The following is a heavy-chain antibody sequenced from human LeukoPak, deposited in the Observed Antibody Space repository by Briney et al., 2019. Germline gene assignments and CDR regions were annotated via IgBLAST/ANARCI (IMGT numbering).Heavy chain of an antibody. D-gene: IGHD2-2*01. CDR2: ISSSSSYI. CDR3: ARDGCSSTSCLLNWFDP. V-gene: IGHV3-21*01. CDR1: GFTFSSYS. J-gene: IGHJ5*02. Sequence: GGSLRLSCAAFGFTFSSYSMNWVRQAPGKGLEWVSSISSSSSYIYYADSVKGRFTISRDNAKNSLYLQMNSLRAEDTAVYYCARDGCSSTSCLLNWFDPWGQGTLVTVSS.